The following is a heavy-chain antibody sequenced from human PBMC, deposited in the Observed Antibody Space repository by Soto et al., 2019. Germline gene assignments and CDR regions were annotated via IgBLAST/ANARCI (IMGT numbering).Heavy chain of an antibody. V-gene: IGHV4-59*08. CDR3: ARNGVLDCSGGSCYSEFFAANYYYYMDV. J-gene: IGHJ6*03. CDR2: IYYSGST. CDR1: GGSISSYY. D-gene: IGHD2-15*01. Sequence: SETLSLTCTVSGGSISSYYWSWIRQPPGKGLEWIGYIYYSGSTNYNPSLKSRVTISVDTSKNQYSLKLSSVTAADTAVYYCARNGVLDCSGGSCYSEFFAANYYYYMDVWGKGTTVTVSS.